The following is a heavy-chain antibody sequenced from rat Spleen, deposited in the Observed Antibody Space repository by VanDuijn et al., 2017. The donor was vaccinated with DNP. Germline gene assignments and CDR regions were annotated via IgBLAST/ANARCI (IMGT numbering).Heavy chain of an antibody. V-gene: IGHV2-41*01. Sequence: QVQLKESGPGLVQPSQTLSLTCTVSGFSLTSYHVHWVRQPPGKDLEWMGVIWNTGGTQYNSALKTRLSISKDTSKSQVFLKMNNLQPEDTATYYCARDGQWDYLDYWGQGIMVTVAS. CDR3: ARDGQWDYLDY. J-gene: IGHJ2*01. CDR1: GFSLTSYH. CDR2: IWNTGGT. D-gene: IGHD1-1*01.